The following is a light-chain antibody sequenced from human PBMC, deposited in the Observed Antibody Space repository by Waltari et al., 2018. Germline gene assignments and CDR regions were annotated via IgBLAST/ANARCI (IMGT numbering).Light chain of an antibody. CDR2: DAS. V-gene: IGKV3-11*01. J-gene: IGKJ5*01. CDR1: QTVTNY. Sequence: EIVLTQSPATLALSPGERATLYCRASQTVTNYLVWYQHKPGQAPRRLIYDASPRATYIPGRFSGRGSGTDFTRAIRALEPDDFAIYYCQHRSNWPSLTCCQGTRLEIK. CDR3: QHRSNWPSLT.